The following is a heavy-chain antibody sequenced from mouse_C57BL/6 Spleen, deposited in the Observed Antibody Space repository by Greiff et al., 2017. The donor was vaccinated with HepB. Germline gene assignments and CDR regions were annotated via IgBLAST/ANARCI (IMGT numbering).Heavy chain of an antibody. CDR2: IHPNSGST. D-gene: IGHD2-3*01. CDR3: ARKGDTGGTYDG. Sequence: QVQLQQPGAELVKPGASVKLSCKASGYTFTSYWMHWVKQRPGQGLEWIGMIHPNSGSTNYNEKFKSKATLTVDKSSSPAYMRLSSLTSEDSAVYNWARKGDTGGTYDGGGQGTTLAVAS. J-gene: IGHJ2*01. CDR1: GYTFTSYW. V-gene: IGHV1-64*01.